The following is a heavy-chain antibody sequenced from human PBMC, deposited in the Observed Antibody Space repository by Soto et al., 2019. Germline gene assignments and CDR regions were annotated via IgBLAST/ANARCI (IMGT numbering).Heavy chain of an antibody. V-gene: IGHV1-3*01. CDR2: INAGNGNT. D-gene: IGHD1-26*01. J-gene: IGHJ4*02. CDR3: ARVRVAVGATRGEFDY. Sequence: QVQLVQSGAEVKKPGASVKVSCKASGYTFTSYAMHWVRQAPGQRLEWMGWINAGNGNTKYSQKFQGRVTITMDTSASTVYMELSSLRSEDTAVYYCARVRVAVGATRGEFDYWGQGTLVTVSS. CDR1: GYTFTSYA.